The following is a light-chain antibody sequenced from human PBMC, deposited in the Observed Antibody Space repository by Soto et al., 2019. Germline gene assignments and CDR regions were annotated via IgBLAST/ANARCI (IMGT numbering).Light chain of an antibody. Sequence: DIHINHSPFSLSPSLLYRISSTCQASQNINNYLNWYQQEPGRAPKLLIYDATNLEAGVPSRFRGSGSGTDFTFTISRLQPEDIATYYCQQYDNLPTFGQGTRLEIK. CDR3: QQYDNLPT. V-gene: IGKV1-33*01. CDR1: QNINNY. J-gene: IGKJ5*01. CDR2: DAT.